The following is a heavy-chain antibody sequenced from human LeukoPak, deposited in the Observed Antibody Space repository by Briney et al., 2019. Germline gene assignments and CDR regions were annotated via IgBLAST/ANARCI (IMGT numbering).Heavy chain of an antibody. D-gene: IGHD2-2*01. V-gene: IGHV1-69*13. CDR3: ARVDNVVVPAASTDWFDP. CDR1: GGTFISYA. CDR2: IIPIFGTA. J-gene: IGHJ5*02. Sequence: SVKVSCKASGGTFISYAISWVRQAPGQGLEWMGGIIPIFGTANYAQKFQGRVTITADESTSTAYMELSSLRSEDTAVYYCARVDNVVVPAASTDWFDPWGQGTLVTVSS.